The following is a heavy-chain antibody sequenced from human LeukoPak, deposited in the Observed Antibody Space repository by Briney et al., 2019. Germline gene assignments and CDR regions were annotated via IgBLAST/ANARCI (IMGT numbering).Heavy chain of an antibody. CDR1: GFTFSSYW. D-gene: IGHD1/OR15-1a*01. Sequence: GGSLRLSCAASGFTFSSYWMSWVRQAPGKGLEWVANIKQDGSEKYYVDSVKGRFTISRDNAKNSLYLQMNSLRAEDTAVYCCARVRREMKRSLGRTTEYSYYYYMDVWGKGTTVTVSS. V-gene: IGHV3-7*01. CDR2: IKQDGSEK. CDR3: ARVRREMKRSLGRTTEYSYYYYMDV. J-gene: IGHJ6*03.